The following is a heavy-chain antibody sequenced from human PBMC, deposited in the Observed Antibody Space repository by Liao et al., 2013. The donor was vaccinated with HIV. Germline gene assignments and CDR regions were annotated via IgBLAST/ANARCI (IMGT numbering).Heavy chain of an antibody. CDR3: ARVCGGDCSDYYYYMDV. CDR1: GGSISSGGYY. J-gene: IGHJ6*03. Sequence: QVQLQESGPGLVKPSQTLSLSCTVSGGSISSGGYYWSWIRQPAGKGLEWIGHIYKSGSTNYNASLKSRVTISVDTSKNQFSLKLSSVTAADTAVYYCARVCGGDCSDYYYYMDVWGKGTTVTVSS. V-gene: IGHV4-61*02. D-gene: IGHD2-21*02. CDR2: IYKSGST.